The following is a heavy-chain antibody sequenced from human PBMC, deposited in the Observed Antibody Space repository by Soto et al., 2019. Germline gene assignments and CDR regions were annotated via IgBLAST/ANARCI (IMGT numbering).Heavy chain of an antibody. V-gene: IGHV4-61*01. CDR2: IDYSGST. Sequence: PSETLSLTCTVSGGSVSSGLYYWSWIRQPPGKGLEWIGHIDYSGSTNYNPSLKSRVTISVDTSKNQFSLKLSSVTAADTAVYYCARAGAVADPFDYWGQGTLVTVSS. CDR1: GGSVSSGLYY. J-gene: IGHJ4*02. D-gene: IGHD6-19*01. CDR3: ARAGAVADPFDY.